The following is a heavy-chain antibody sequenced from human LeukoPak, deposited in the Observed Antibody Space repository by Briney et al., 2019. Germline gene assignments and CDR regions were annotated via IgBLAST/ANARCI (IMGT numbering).Heavy chain of an antibody. CDR2: IIPILGIA. V-gene: IGHV1-69*04. D-gene: IGHD3-22*01. J-gene: IGHJ4*02. CDR3: ARAPGDSSGYYYGIDY. CDR1: GGTFSSYA. Sequence: GSSVKVSCKASGGTFSSYAISWVRQAPGQGLEWMGRIIPILGIANYAQKFQGRVTITADKSMSTAYMELSSLRSEDTAVYYCARAPGDSSGYYYGIDYWGQGTLVTVSS.